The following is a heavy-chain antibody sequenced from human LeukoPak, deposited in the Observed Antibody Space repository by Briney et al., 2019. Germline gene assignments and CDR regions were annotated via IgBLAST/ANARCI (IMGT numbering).Heavy chain of an antibody. CDR3: ASQGSTSPYY. V-gene: IGHV3-21*01. CDR2: ISTSSTCI. CDR1: GFTFSTYN. D-gene: IGHD2-2*01. Sequence: GGSLRLSCAASGFTFSTYNMNWVRQAPGKGLEWVSSISTSSTCIYYADSVRGRFTISRDNAKNSLYLQMNSLRAEDTAVYYCASQGSTSPYYWGQGTLVTVSS. J-gene: IGHJ4*02.